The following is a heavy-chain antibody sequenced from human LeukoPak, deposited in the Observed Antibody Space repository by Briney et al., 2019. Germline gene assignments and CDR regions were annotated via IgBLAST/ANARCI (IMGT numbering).Heavy chain of an antibody. CDR1: GFSFSSTW. V-gene: IGHV3-7*03. D-gene: IGHD3-16*01. Sequence: GGSLRLSCAASGFSFSSTWMTWVRQTPGKGLELVSNINIDGSQRYHAYSVEGRLSISRDNVKNTLYLQMSSLRVEDTAVYYCARDPGWGALDYWGQGALVIVSS. CDR3: ARDPGWGALDY. J-gene: IGHJ4*02. CDR2: INIDGSQR.